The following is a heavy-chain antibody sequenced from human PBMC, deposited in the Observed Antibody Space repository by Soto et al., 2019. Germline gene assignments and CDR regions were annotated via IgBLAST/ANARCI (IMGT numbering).Heavy chain of an antibody. CDR1: GYTFTSYD. J-gene: IGHJ4*02. V-gene: IGHV1-2*02. D-gene: IGHD6-19*01. CDR3: ARETAVAADY. CDR2: INPNSGGT. Sequence: ASVKVSCKASGYTFTSYDINWVRQATGQGLEWMGWINPNSGGTNYAQKFQGRVTMTRDTSISTAYMELSRLRSDDTAVYYCARETAVAADYWGQGTLVTVAS.